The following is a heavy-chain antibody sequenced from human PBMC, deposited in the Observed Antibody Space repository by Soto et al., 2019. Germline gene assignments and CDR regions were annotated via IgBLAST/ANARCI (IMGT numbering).Heavy chain of an antibody. D-gene: IGHD3-10*01. CDR3: AKAVGSGRHWYFDL. CDR1: GFTFSSYA. CDR2: ISGSGGST. Sequence: EVQLLESGVGLVQPGGSLRLSCAASGFTFSSYAMSWVRQAPGKGLEWVSAISGSGGSTYYADSVKGRFTISRDNSKNSLYLQMNSLRAEDTAVYYCAKAVGSGRHWYFDLWGRGTLVTVSS. J-gene: IGHJ2*01. V-gene: IGHV3-23*01.